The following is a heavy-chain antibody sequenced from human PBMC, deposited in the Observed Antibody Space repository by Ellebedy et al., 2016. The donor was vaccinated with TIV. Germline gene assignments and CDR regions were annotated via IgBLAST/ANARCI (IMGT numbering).Heavy chain of an antibody. Sequence: GESLKISCAASGFTFNNYNMIWVRQAPGKGLEWISYISSDAITTDYADSVKGRFTISRDNAKTSVYLQMNSLRAEDTAVYYCARDMGRWLLFLAYWGQGTLVTVSS. CDR3: ARDMGRWLLFLAY. CDR2: ISSDAITT. J-gene: IGHJ4*02. V-gene: IGHV3-48*03. CDR1: GFTFNNYN. D-gene: IGHD5-24*01.